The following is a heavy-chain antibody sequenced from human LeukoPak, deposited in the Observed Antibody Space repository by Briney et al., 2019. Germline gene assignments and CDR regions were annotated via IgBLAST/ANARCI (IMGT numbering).Heavy chain of an antibody. J-gene: IGHJ5*02. V-gene: IGHV3-7*01. CDR1: GFTFNSYW. CDR2: IKQDESEK. D-gene: IGHD6-13*01. Sequence: QAGGSLRLSCAASGFTFNSYWMSWVRQAPGKGLEWVANIKQDESEKYYVDSVKGRFTISRDNAKNSLYLQMNSLRAEDTAVYYCARIPYSSNWHWFDPWGQGTLVTVSS. CDR3: ARIPYSSNWHWFDP.